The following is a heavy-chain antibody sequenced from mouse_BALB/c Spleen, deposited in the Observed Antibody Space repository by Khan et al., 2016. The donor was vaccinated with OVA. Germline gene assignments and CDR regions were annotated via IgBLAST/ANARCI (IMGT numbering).Heavy chain of an antibody. CDR2: ISSDGDYT. Sequence: DVHLVESGGDLVKPGGSLKLSCAASGFTFSSYSMSWVRQTPDKRLEWVATISSDGDYTYFPDSVQGRFTISRDNAKNTLNLQMSSLKSEDTALYYCASHLTGSFAYWGQGTLVTVSA. V-gene: IGHV5-6*01. D-gene: IGHD4-1*01. CDR1: GFTFSSYS. J-gene: IGHJ3*01. CDR3: ASHLTGSFAY.